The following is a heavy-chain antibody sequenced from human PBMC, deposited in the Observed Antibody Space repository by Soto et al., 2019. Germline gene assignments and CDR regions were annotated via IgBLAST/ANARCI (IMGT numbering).Heavy chain of an antibody. Sequence: GGSLRLSCAASGFTFSSYGMHWVRQAPGKGLEWVAVISYDGSNKYYADSVKGRFTISRDNSKNTLYLQMNSLRAEDTAVYYCAKDLGGRFGSDRRVVVMGRDRNYYYYGMDVWGQGTTVTVSS. D-gene: IGHD3-22*01. CDR2: ISYDGSNK. J-gene: IGHJ6*02. CDR1: GFTFSSYG. CDR3: AKDLGGRFGSDRRVVVMGRDRNYYYYGMDV. V-gene: IGHV3-30*18.